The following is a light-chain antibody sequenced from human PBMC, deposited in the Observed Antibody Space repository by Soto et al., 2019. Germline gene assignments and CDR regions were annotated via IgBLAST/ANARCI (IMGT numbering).Light chain of an antibody. V-gene: IGKV3-15*01. CDR1: QSVSSN. Sequence: EIVMTQSPATLSVSPGERATLSCRASQSVSSNLAWYQQKPGQAPRLLIYGASTRATGIPARFSGSGSGTEFTLTISSLQSEDWALYYCQQYNNWPDTFGQGTKLEIK. J-gene: IGKJ2*01. CDR3: QQYNNWPDT. CDR2: GAS.